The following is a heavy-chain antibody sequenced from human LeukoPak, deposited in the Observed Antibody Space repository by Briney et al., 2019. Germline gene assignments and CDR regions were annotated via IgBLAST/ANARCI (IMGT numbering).Heavy chain of an antibody. V-gene: IGHV1-24*01. CDR1: GYTLTELS. CDR3: ATANRNYVASWFDP. J-gene: IGHJ5*02. CDR2: FDPEDGET. Sequence: ASVKVSCKVSGYTLTELSMHWVRQAPGKGLEWMGGFDPEDGETIYAQKFQGRVTMTEDTSTDTAYMELSSLRSEDTAVYYCATANRNYVASWFDPWGKGTLVTVSS. D-gene: IGHD1-7*01.